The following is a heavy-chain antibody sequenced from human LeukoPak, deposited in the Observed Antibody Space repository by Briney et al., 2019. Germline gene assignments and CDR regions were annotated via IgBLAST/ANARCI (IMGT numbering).Heavy chain of an antibody. J-gene: IGHJ4*02. CDR2: IYSSGTT. CDR3: ARGKIWSPVYLSH. D-gene: IGHD3-10*01. V-gene: IGHV4-59*13. CDR1: GGSISSYY. Sequence: PSETLSLTCIVSGGSISSYYWSWIRQPPGKGLEWIGNIYSSGTTNYNPSLKSRVTISMDTSKNQFSLKLSSVTAADTAVYYCARGKIWSPVYLSHWGQGTLVTVSS.